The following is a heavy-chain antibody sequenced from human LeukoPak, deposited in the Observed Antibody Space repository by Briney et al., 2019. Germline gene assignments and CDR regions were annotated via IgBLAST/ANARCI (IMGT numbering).Heavy chain of an antibody. Sequence: ASVKVSCKTSGYTFIAYYVHWVRQAPGQGLEWIGWINPNTGDTTYAQQFQGRVTMTRDTSLSTVYMELSSLRSDDTAVYYCARVVFDGSISRRFDSWGQGTQVAVFS. V-gene: IGHV1-2*02. CDR1: GYTFIAYY. J-gene: IGHJ4*02. CDR2: INPNTGDT. CDR3: ARVVFDGSISRRFDS. D-gene: IGHD3-3*02.